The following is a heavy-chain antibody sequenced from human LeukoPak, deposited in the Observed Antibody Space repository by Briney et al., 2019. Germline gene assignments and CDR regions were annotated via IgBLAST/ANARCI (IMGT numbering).Heavy chain of an antibody. J-gene: IGHJ6*02. CDR3: ATTGELPYYYYYGMDV. CDR1: GGTFSSYA. D-gene: IGHD1-26*01. V-gene: IGHV1-69*04. CDR2: IIPILGIA. Sequence: GASVKVSCKASGGTFSSYAISWVRQAPGQGLEWMGRIIPILGIANYAQKFQGRVTITADKSTSTAYMELSSLRSEDTAVYYCATTGELPYYYYYGMDVWGQGTMVTVSS.